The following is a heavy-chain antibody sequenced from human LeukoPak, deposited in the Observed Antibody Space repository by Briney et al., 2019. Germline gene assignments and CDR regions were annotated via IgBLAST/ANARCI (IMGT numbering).Heavy chain of an antibody. V-gene: IGHV3-23*01. CDR3: VKGRRGGTGDGFDI. D-gene: IGHD1-1*01. CDR1: GFTFSSYA. J-gene: IGHJ3*02. CDR2: ISGSGGTT. Sequence: PGGSLRLSCAASGFTFSSYAMNWVRQAPGKGLEWVSAISGSGGTTHYADSVKGRFTISRDNPKNTRYLQLSSLRAEDTAIYYCVKGRRGGTGDGFDIWGQGTTVTVSS.